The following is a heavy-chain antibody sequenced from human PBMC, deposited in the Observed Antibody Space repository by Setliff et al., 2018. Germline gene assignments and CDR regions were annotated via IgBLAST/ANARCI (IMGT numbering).Heavy chain of an antibody. J-gene: IGHJ6*03. CDR2: ISTYNGKT. V-gene: IGHV1-18*01. D-gene: IGHD5-18*01. CDR3: VREGVDTRSSTDYRYYMDV. CDR1: GYIFTSYG. Sequence: ASVKVSCKASGYIFTSYGFSWVRQAPGQGLEWMGWISTYNGKTNYAQKFQGRVTIITDESTNTAFMQLSSLRSEDTAVYYCVREGVDTRSSTDYRYYMDVWGKGTTVTVSS.